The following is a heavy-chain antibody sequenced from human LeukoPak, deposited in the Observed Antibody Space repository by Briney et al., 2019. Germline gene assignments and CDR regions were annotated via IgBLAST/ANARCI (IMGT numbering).Heavy chain of an antibody. J-gene: IGHJ4*02. V-gene: IGHV3-74*01. CDR1: GFTFSRYG. CDR3: ARDVFSLGDS. Sequence: PGGSLRLSCATSGFTFSRYGMHWVRQSPGKGLVWVSHINHDGTIRNYADSVRGRFIISRDIATLYLQMNSLGAEDTAVYYCARDVFSLGDSWGLGTLVTVSS. D-gene: IGHD2/OR15-2a*01. CDR2: INHDGTIR.